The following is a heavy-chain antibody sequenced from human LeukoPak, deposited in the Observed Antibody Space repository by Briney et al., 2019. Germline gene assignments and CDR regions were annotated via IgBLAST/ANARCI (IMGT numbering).Heavy chain of an antibody. CDR2: ISSDGDNT. V-gene: IGHV3-64D*06. D-gene: IGHD4-17*01. CDR1: GFIFSNYG. Sequence: QPGGSLRLSCSASGFIFSNYGMYWVRQAPGKGLEFVSAISSDGDNTFYADSVKGRFTISRDNSKNTLYLQTSSLRGEDTAVYYCVRVNDYGDRNRYYFGYWGQGTLVTVSS. CDR3: VRVNDYGDRNRYYFGY. J-gene: IGHJ4*02.